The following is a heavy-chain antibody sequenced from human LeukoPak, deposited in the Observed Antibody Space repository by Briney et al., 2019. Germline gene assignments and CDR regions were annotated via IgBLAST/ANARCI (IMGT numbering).Heavy chain of an antibody. Sequence: GGSLRLFCAASGFTFSSYGMHWVRQAPGKGLEWVAVISYDGSNKYYADSVKGRFTISRDNSKNTLYLQMNSLRADDTAVYYCAKGGSGSYYLDYWGQGTLVTVSS. D-gene: IGHD1-26*01. CDR3: AKGGSGSYYLDY. J-gene: IGHJ4*02. V-gene: IGHV3-30*18. CDR1: GFTFSSYG. CDR2: ISYDGSNK.